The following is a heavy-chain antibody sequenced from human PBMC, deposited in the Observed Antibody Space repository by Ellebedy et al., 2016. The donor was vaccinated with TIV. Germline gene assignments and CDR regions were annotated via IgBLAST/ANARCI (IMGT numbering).Heavy chain of an antibody. J-gene: IGHJ5*02. V-gene: IGHV3-33*01. CDR2: IWYDGNNK. CDR3: ARDGGPLAVAAANWFDP. Sequence: PGGSLRLSCGASGFTFNNYGMHWVRQAPGKGLEWVAVIWYDGNNKYYADSVKGRFTISRDNSKNTLYLQMNRLRAEDTAVYYCARDGGPLAVAAANWFDPWGQGIPVTVSS. D-gene: IGHD6-13*01. CDR1: GFTFNNYG.